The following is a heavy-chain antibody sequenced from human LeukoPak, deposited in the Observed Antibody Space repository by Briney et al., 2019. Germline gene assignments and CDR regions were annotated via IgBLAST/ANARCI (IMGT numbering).Heavy chain of an antibody. CDR3: ARSPLEGYDFWSGYLYYFDY. CDR1: GGSISSYY. D-gene: IGHD3-3*01. V-gene: IGHV4-59*01. Sequence: SETLSLTCTVSGGSISSYYWSWIRQPPGKGLEWIGYIYYSGSTNYNPSLKSRVTISVDTSKNQFSLELSSVTAADTAVYYCARSPLEGYDFWSGYLYYFDYWGQGTLVTVSS. CDR2: IYYSGST. J-gene: IGHJ4*02.